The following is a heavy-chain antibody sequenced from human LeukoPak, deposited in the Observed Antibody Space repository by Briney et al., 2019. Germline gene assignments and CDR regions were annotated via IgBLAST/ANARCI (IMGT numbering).Heavy chain of an antibody. CDR3: ARGTVLRDFDWSEQRGYFDY. Sequence: SETLSLTCAVYGGSFSGYYWSWIPQPPGKGLEWIGEINHSGSTNYNPSLKSRVTISVDTSKNQFSLKLSSVTAADTAVYYCARGTVLRDFDWSEQRGYFDYWGQGTLVTVSS. V-gene: IGHV4-34*01. J-gene: IGHJ4*02. CDR2: INHSGST. CDR1: GGSFSGYY. D-gene: IGHD3-9*01.